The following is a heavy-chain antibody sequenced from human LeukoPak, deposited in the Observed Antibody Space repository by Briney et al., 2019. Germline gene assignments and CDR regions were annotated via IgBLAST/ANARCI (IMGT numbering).Heavy chain of an antibody. V-gene: IGHV1-18*01. CDR3: AIGGYYYYYYGMDV. CDR2: ISAYNGNT. CDR1: GYTFTSYG. Sequence: ASVKVSCKASGYTFTSYGISWVRQAPGLGLEWMGWISAYNGNTNYAQKLQGRVTMTTDTSTSTAYMELRSLRSDDTAVYYCAIGGYYYYYYGMDVWGQGTTVTVSS. J-gene: IGHJ6*02.